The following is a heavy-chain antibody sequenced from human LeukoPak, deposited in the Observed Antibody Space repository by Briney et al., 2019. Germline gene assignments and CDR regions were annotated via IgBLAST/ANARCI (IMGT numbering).Heavy chain of an antibody. CDR1: GYTFTSYD. CDR2: MNPNSGNT. J-gene: IGHJ6*03. CDR3: ARIKDYYYMDV. V-gene: IGHV1-8*03. Sequence: GASVTVSCKASGYTFTSYDINWVRQATGQGLEWTGWMNPNSGNTGYAQKFQGRVTITRNTSISTAYMELSSLRSEDTAVYYCARIKDYYYMDVWGKGTTVTVSS.